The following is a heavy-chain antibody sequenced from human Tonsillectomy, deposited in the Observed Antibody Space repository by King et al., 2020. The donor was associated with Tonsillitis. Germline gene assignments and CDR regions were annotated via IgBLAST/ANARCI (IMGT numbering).Heavy chain of an antibody. D-gene: IGHD2-15*01. Sequence: VQLQESGPGLVKPSQTLSLTCTVSGGSISSGAYFWTWIRQPAGKGLEWIGLIYASGSTDYNPSLKSRLTMSVDKSKNQFSLSLNSVTAADTAMYYCAGGSPYCSGDSCYGRRFDSWGRGTQVTVSS. CDR3: AGGSPYCSGDSCYGRRFDS. V-gene: IGHV4-61*02. J-gene: IGHJ4*02. CDR1: GGSISSGAYF. CDR2: IYASGST.